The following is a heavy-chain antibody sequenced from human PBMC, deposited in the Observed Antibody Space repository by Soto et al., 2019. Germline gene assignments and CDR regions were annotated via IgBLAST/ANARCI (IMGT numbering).Heavy chain of an antibody. D-gene: IGHD6-13*01. CDR1: GGTFSSYT. Sequence: SVNVSCRASGGTFSSYTISWVRQAPGQGLEWMGRIIPILGIANYAQKFQGRVTITADKSTSTAYMELSSLRSEDTAVYYCARVADFNWFDPWGQGTLVTVS. V-gene: IGHV1-69*02. J-gene: IGHJ5*02. CDR3: ARVADFNWFDP. CDR2: IIPILGIA.